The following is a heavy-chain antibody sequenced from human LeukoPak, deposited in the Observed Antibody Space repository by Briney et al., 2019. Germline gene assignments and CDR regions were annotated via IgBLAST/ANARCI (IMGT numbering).Heavy chain of an antibody. J-gene: IGHJ4*02. CDR1: GGSISSSSYY. V-gene: IGHV4-39*01. CDR3: ARLGLYGSGSY. Sequence: SETLSLTCTVSGGSISSSSYYWGWIRQPPGKGLEWIGSIYYSGSTYYNPSPKSRVTISVDTSKNQFSLKLSSVTAADTAVYYCARLGLYGSGSYWGQGTLVTVSS. D-gene: IGHD3-10*01. CDR2: IYYSGST.